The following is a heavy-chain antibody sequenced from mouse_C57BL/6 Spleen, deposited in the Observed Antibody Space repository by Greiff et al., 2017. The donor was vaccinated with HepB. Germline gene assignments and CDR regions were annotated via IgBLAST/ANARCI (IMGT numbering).Heavy chain of an antibody. D-gene: IGHD2-12*01. V-gene: IGHV1-22*01. Sequence: EVQLQQSGPELVKPGASVKMSCKASGYTFTDYNMHWVKQSHGKSLEWIGYINPNNGGTSYNQKFKGKATLTVNKSSSTAYMELRSLTSEDSAVYYCARKLYDDWYFDVWGTRTTVTVSS. J-gene: IGHJ1*03. CDR3: ARKLYDDWYFDV. CDR2: INPNNGGT. CDR1: GYTFTDYN.